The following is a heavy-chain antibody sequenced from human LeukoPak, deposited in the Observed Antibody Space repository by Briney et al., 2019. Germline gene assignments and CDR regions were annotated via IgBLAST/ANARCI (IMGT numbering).Heavy chain of an antibody. V-gene: IGHV3-23*01. D-gene: IGHD2-15*01. CDR3: ASKGYCSGGSCYLLDY. Sequence: GGSLRLSGAASGFSFSSYAMSWVRQAPGKVLECVSAISGSGGSTYYADSVKGRFTISRDNSKNSLYLQRNSLRAEDTGVYYCASKGYCSGGSCYLLDYWGQGTLVTVSS. J-gene: IGHJ4*02. CDR2: ISGSGGST. CDR1: GFSFSSYA.